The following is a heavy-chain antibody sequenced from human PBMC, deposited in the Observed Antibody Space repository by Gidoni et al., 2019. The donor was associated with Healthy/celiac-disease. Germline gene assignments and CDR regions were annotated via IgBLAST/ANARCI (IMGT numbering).Heavy chain of an antibody. D-gene: IGHD3-10*01. J-gene: IGHJ4*02. CDR2: ISGSGGST. V-gene: IGHV3-23*01. Sequence: EVQLLESGGGWVQPGGSLRRSCAASGFTFSSYAMSWVRQAPGKGLEWVSAISGSGGSTYYADSVKGRFTISRDNSKNTLYLQMNSLRAEDTGVYYCSTAMVPFDYWGQGTLVTVSS. CDR3: STAMVPFDY. CDR1: GFTFSSYA.